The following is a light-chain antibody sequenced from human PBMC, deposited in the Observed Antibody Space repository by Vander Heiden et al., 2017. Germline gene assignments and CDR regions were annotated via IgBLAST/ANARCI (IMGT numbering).Light chain of an antibody. CDR2: LGS. CDR1: QSLLHSNGYYY. Sequence: DIVMPQSPLSLPVAPGEPASISCRSRQSLLHSNGYYYLNWYLQKPGQSPQLLIYLGSYRSFGVPDRIRGSGSGTDFTLRISTVEAEDVGVYYCMQPLQTLTFAGGTKVEIK. J-gene: IGKJ4*01. V-gene: IGKV2-28*01. CDR3: MQPLQTLT.